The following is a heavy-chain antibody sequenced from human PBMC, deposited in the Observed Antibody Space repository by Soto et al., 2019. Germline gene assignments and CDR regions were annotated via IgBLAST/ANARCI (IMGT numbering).Heavy chain of an antibody. V-gene: IGHV4-59*01. CDR1: GGSIGTYY. Sequence: PSETLSLTCTVSGGSIGTYYWSWIRQPPGKGLERIGYIYYSGSTNYNPSLKSRVTISVDTSKNQFSLKLSSVTAADTAVYYCARVWGGAFDIWGQGTMVTVSS. J-gene: IGHJ3*02. D-gene: IGHD3-10*01. CDR2: IYYSGST. CDR3: ARVWGGAFDI.